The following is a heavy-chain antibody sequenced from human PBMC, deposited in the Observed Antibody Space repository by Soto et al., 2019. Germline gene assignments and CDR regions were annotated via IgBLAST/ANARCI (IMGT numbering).Heavy chain of an antibody. Sequence: QVQLQESGPGLVKPSQTLSLTCTVSGGSISSGGYYWSWIRQHPGKGLEWIGYIYYSGSTYYNPSLKSRVTISVDTSKNQFSLKLSSVTAADTAVYYCARTFGKAWSGGRLYFDYWGQGALVTVSS. J-gene: IGHJ4*02. D-gene: IGHD3-3*01. CDR1: GGSISSGGYY. CDR2: IYYSGST. V-gene: IGHV4-31*03. CDR3: ARTFGKAWSGGRLYFDY.